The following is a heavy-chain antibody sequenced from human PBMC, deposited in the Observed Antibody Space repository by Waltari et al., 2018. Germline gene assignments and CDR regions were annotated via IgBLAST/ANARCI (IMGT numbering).Heavy chain of an antibody. CDR2: IYYSGNT. V-gene: IGHV4-39*01. Sequence: QLQLQESGPGLVKPSETLSLTCTVSGGSVSLGSYYWGWIRQPPGKGLEWLGNIYYSGNTYYNPTLKSRVAMSVDTSKNQFSLKLSSLNAADAAVYYCVRQGDKWLADHWGQGILVTVSS. J-gene: IGHJ4*02. CDR1: GGSVSLGSYY. D-gene: IGHD6-19*01. CDR3: VRQGDKWLADH.